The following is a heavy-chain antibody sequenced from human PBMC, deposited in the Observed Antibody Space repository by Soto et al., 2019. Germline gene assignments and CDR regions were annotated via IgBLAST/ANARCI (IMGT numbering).Heavy chain of an antibody. V-gene: IGHV4-34*01. CDR1: GGSFSGYY. J-gene: IGHJ5*02. CDR2: INHSGST. CDR3: ARVRIQNWFDP. Sequence: SSETLSLTCAVYGGSFSGYYWSWIRQPPGKGLEWIGEINHSGSTNYNPSLKSRVTISVDTSKNQFSLKLSSVTAADTAVYYCARVRIQNWFDPWGQGTLVTVSS.